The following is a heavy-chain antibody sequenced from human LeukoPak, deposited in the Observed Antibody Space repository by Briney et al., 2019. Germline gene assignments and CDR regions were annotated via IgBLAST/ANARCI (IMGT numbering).Heavy chain of an antibody. J-gene: IGHJ6*04. D-gene: IGHD2-2*01. Sequence: GGALRLSCEGHVFHFSSYGIHSVPQAPGKGVERVALISYYGSNKKYADSVKGRFILSRDNSKNTVYLQMTRLTAEDTAVYYCARKQLPLYYFYYGMDVWGNGTTVSVSS. CDR3: ARKQLPLYYFYYGMDV. CDR1: VFHFSSYG. CDR2: ISYYGSNK. V-gene: IGHV3-33*05.